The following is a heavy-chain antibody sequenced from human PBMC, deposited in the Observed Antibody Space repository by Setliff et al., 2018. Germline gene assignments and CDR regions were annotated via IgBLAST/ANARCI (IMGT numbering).Heavy chain of an antibody. V-gene: IGHV4-38-2*02. CDR3: ARDVYDYADYRAASDAFDM. CDR1: GYSISSGYY. D-gene: IGHD4-17*01. J-gene: IGHJ3*02. CDR2: IYHSGST. Sequence: PSETLSLTCAVSGYSISSGYYWGWIRQPPGKGLEWIGSIYHSGSTYYNPSLKSRVTISVDTSKNQFSLKLSSVTAADTAVYYCARDVYDYADYRAASDAFDMWGQGTKVTVSS.